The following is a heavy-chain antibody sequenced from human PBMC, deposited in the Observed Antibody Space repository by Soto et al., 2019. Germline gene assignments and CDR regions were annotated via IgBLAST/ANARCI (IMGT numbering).Heavy chain of an antibody. CDR3: ARCFRTRIAARPYYYYGMDV. J-gene: IGHJ6*02. CDR1: GGSFSGYY. CDR2: INHSGST. D-gene: IGHD6-6*01. V-gene: IGHV4-34*01. Sequence: SETLSLTCAVYGGSFSGYYWSWIRQPPGKGLEWIGEINHSGSTNYNPSLKSRVTISVDTSKNQFSLKLSSVTAADTAVYYCARCFRTRIAARPYYYYGMDVWGQGTTVTVSS.